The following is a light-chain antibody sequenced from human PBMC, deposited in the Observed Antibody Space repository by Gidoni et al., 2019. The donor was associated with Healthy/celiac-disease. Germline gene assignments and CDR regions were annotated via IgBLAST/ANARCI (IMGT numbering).Light chain of an antibody. CDR3: SSYTSSSTLWV. V-gene: IGLV2-14*01. CDR1: SSDVGGYNY. J-gene: IGLJ1*01. CDR2: DVS. Sequence: QSALTQPASVSGSPGQSITISCTGTSSDVGGYNYVSCYQQHPGKAPKLMIYDVSNRPSGVSNRFSGSKSGNTASLTISGLQAEDEADYYCSSYTSSSTLWVFGTGTKVTVL.